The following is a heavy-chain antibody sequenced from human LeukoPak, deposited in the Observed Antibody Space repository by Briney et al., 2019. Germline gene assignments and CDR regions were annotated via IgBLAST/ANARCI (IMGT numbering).Heavy chain of an antibody. CDR1: GFTFSSYW. D-gene: IGHD6-13*01. CDR3: AREELGNWFDP. V-gene: IGHV3-74*01. Sequence: QPGGSLRLSCAASGFTFSSYWMCWVRQAAGKGLVGVSRINSGGSTTSYADSVKGRFPNSRDNAKNTLYLQMNSLRAEDTAVYYCAREELGNWFDPWGQGTLVTVSS. CDR2: INSGGSTT. J-gene: IGHJ5*02.